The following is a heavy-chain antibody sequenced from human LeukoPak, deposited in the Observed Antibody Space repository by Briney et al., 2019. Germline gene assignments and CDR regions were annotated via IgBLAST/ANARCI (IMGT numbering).Heavy chain of an antibody. D-gene: IGHD1-26*01. CDR2: IRGDGRAT. Sequence: PGGSLRLSCAASGFIFTDYWMHWVRQAPGKELVWVARIRGDGRATTYADSVKGRFTISRDNAMSTVFLQMKSLRAGDTGVYYCARDGGNYSPQDYWGQGTLVTVSS. J-gene: IGHJ4*02. V-gene: IGHV3-74*01. CDR1: GFIFTDYW. CDR3: ARDGGNYSPQDY.